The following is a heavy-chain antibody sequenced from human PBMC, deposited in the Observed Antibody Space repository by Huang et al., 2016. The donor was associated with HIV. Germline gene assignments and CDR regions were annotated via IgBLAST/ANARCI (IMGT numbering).Heavy chain of an antibody. V-gene: IGHV3-23*01. CDR3: AKGSERSLTGPKYQYYFDY. J-gene: IGHJ4*02. D-gene: IGHD3-3*01. CDR2: IRGSGSST. CDR1: IFTFSTSA. Sequence: EVQLLESGGGLVQPGGSLRLSCAASIFTFSTSAMSWVRQARGNGLEWVSGIRGSGSSTYYADSVKGRFTISRDNSRNTLYLQMKSLRVEDTAIYYCAKGSERSLTGPKYQYYFDYWGQGTLVTVSS.